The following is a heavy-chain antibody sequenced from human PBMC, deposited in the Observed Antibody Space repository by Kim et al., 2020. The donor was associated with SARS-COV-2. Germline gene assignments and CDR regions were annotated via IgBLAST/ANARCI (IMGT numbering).Heavy chain of an antibody. D-gene: IGHD6-19*01. CDR3: SGSSGWYRLDY. V-gene: IGHV4-4*02. J-gene: IGHJ4*02. CDR2: T. Sequence: TNCNPSRKSRVTISVDKSKNHFSLKLDSVTAADTAVYYCSGSSGWYRLDYWGQGTLVTVSS.